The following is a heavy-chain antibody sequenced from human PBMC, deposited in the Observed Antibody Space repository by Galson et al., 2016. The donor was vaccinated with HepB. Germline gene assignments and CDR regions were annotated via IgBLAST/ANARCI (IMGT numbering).Heavy chain of an antibody. CDR3: ARRAAAVGTRYGLDV. D-gene: IGHD6-13*01. J-gene: IGHJ6*01. Sequence: QSGAEVKKPGEYLKISCKASGYSFTNYWIAWVRQMPDKGLQWLGSIQPGDSRTQYSPSFQGQVTFSVDKSINTAYLHWSSLKASDTAMYYCARRAAAVGTRYGLDVWGQGTTVTVSS. V-gene: IGHV5-51*01. CDR1: GYSFTNYW. CDR2: IQPGDSRT.